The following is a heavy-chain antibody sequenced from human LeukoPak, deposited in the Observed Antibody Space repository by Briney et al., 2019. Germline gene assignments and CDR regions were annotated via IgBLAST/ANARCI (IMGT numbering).Heavy chain of an antibody. J-gene: IGHJ3*02. CDR2: IIPIFGTA. V-gene: IGHV1-69*01. Sequence: GSSVKVSCKASGGTFSSYAISWVRQAPGQGLEWMGGIIPIFGTANDAQKFQGRVTITADESTSTAHMELSSLRSEDTAVYYCARERGDILTGFHAFDIWGQGTMVTVSS. CDR3: ARERGDILTGFHAFDI. CDR1: GGTFSSYA. D-gene: IGHD3-9*01.